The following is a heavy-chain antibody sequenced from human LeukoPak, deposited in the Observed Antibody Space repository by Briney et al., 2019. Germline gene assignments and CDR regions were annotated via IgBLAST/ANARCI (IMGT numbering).Heavy chain of an antibody. CDR3: ASGSVFDY. Sequence: GGSLRLSCAASGYTFRSYAMSWVRHARGKGLECVSAISGSGGSTYYADSVKGRFTNSRDNDKNTLYLQMNSLRAEDTAVYYCASGSVFDYWGQGTLVTVSS. CDR1: GYTFRSYA. CDR2: ISGSGGST. J-gene: IGHJ4*02. V-gene: IGHV3-23*01.